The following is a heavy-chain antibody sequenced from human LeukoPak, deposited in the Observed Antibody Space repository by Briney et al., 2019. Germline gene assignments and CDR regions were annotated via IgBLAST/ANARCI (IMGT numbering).Heavy chain of an antibody. Sequence: SSETLSLTCAVYGGSFSGYYWAWIRQPPGKGLEWIGEINHSGSTNYNPSLKSRVTISVDTSKNQFSLKLSSVTAADTAVYYCSRSPGSSWYSGKFYYLGQGTLVTGPS. J-gene: IGHJ4*02. CDR1: GGSFSGYY. CDR2: INHSGST. D-gene: IGHD6-13*01. V-gene: IGHV4-34*01. CDR3: SRSPGSSWYSGKFYY.